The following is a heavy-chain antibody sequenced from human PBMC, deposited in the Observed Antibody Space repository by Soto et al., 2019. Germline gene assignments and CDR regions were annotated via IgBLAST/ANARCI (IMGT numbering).Heavy chain of an antibody. Sequence: QVQLQESGPGLVKPSQTLSLTCAVSGGSISSGYDYWSWLRQHPGKGLEWIGYISYRGSTYYNPPLNTRVPISADPSKNQFSLALRAVTAADTAVYYCARAWQNYYDRSGSQRLWFDPWGQGTLVTVSS. V-gene: IGHV4-31*11. J-gene: IGHJ5*02. D-gene: IGHD3-22*01. CDR3: ARAWQNYYDRSGSQRLWFDP. CDR2: ISYRGST. CDR1: GGSISSGYDY.